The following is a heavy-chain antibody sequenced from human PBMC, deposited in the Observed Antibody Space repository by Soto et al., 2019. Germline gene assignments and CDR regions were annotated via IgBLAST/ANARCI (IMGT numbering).Heavy chain of an antibody. CDR3: ASDGGSSGVDY. V-gene: IGHV3-53*01. D-gene: IGHD6-19*01. Sequence: EVQLVESGGGLIQPGGSLRLSCAASGFTVSNNYMSWVRQAPGKGLEWVSVFYRGGTTYYSDSVKGRFTIPRDNSKNTLYLQMNSVRAEDTAVYDCASDGGSSGVDYWGQGTLVTVSS. CDR2: FYRGGTT. J-gene: IGHJ4*02. CDR1: GFTVSNNY.